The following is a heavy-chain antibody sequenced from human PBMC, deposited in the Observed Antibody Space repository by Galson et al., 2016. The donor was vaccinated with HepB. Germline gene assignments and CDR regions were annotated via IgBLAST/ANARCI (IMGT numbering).Heavy chain of an antibody. D-gene: IGHD3-16*01. CDR3: ARGSAFGGVDN. J-gene: IGHJ4*02. Sequence: TLSLTCTVSGGSISSGDYYWSWIRQPPGKGLEWIGYIYYSGSTYHSPSLKSRVTIPVDTSKNQFSLKLNSVTAADTAVYYCARGSAFGGVDNWGQGTLITVSS. V-gene: IGHV4-30-4*01. CDR1: GGSISSGDYY. CDR2: IYYSGST.